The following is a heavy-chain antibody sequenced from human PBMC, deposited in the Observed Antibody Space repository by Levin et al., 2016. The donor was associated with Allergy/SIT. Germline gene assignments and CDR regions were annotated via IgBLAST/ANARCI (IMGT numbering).Heavy chain of an antibody. D-gene: IGHD3-16*01. CDR3: TRARDLGSLHYFDP. CDR2: TYYRSKWYN. Sequence: WIRQSPSRGLEWLARTYYRSKWYNDYAVSVKSRITIDADTSKNQFSLQLDSVTPEDTAVYYCTRARDLGSLHYFDPWGQGTLVTVSS. J-gene: IGHJ4*02. V-gene: IGHV6-1*01.